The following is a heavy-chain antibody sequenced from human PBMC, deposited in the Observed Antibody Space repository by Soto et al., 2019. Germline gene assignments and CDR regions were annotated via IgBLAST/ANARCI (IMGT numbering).Heavy chain of an antibody. J-gene: IGHJ5*02. CDR1: GGSFSGYY. CDR2: INHSGST. Sequence: SETLSLTCAVYGGSFSGYYWSWIRQPPGKGLEWIGEINHSGSTNYNPSLKSRVTISVDTSKNQFSLKLSSVTAADTAVYYCARELGDYDFWSGYYTGYDWFDPWGQGTLVTVSS. V-gene: IGHV4-34*01. CDR3: ARELGDYDFWSGYYTGYDWFDP. D-gene: IGHD3-3*01.